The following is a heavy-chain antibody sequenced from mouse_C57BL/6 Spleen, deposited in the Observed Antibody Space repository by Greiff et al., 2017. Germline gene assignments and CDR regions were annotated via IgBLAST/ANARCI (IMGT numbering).Heavy chain of an antibody. CDR1: GYTFTSYW. CDR2: IDPSDSYT. V-gene: IGHV1-50*01. CDR3: ARGDYDGAWFAY. Sequence: VQLQQSGAELVKPGASVKLSCKASGYTFTSYWMQWVKQRPGQGLEWIGEIDPSDSYTNYNQKFKGKATLTVDTSSSTAYMQLSSLTSEDSAVYYCARGDYDGAWFAYWGQGTLVTVSA. D-gene: IGHD2-4*01. J-gene: IGHJ3*01.